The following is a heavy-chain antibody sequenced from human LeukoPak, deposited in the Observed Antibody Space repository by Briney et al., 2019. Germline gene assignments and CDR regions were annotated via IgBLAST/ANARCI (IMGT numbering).Heavy chain of an antibody. CDR3: VVILVPGGVWHFDL. Sequence: GTPLRLSCVASGLTFTNYGFHWVRQAPGKELEWVAIIYSGGGNTKYYAESLKDRFTISRDDSKDTVYLQMNSLRVEDTAVYYCVVILVPGGVWHFDLWGRGTLVTVSS. CDR2: IYSGGGNTK. J-gene: IGHJ2*01. D-gene: IGHD2-2*01. V-gene: IGHV3-33*03. CDR1: GLTFTNYG.